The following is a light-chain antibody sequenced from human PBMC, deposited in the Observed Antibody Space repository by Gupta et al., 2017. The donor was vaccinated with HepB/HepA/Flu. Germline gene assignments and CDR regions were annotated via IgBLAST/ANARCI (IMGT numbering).Light chain of an antibody. CDR2: PAS. V-gene: IGKV1-16*02. CDR3: QQYNSFPFT. CDR1: QEIGSY. J-gene: IGKJ4*01. Sequence: IQMTQSPASLYPSVGDRVTIICRASQEIGSYLAWFQQKPGKAPKFLIYPASGLHNGVPSKFSGSGSGTDFTLTITSLQPEDFAIYYCQQYNSFPFTFGGGTRVDIK.